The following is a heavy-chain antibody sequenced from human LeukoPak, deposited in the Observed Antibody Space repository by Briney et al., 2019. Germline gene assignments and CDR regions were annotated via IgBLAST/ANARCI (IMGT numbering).Heavy chain of an antibody. CDR3: AKDNVRLRDGPYFLEY. J-gene: IGHJ4*02. CDR1: GFTFSSYA. V-gene: IGHV3-23*01. D-gene: IGHD2-15*01. Sequence: PGGSLRLSCAASGFTFSSYAMTWVRQAPGKGPEWVSAISGSGGSTYYADSVKGRFTISRDNSKNTLYLQMNSLRAEDTALYYCAKDNVRLRDGPYFLEYWGPGTLVTVSS. CDR2: ISGSGGST.